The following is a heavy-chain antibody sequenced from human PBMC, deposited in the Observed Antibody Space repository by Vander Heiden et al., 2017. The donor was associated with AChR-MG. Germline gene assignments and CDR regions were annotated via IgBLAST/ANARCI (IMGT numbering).Heavy chain of an antibody. CDR2: ISTTNTI. CDR1: GITFSTYS. CDR3: ASMFISGWYYFDY. V-gene: IGHV3-48*01. D-gene: IGHD6-19*01. Sequence: EVQLVESGGGLVQPGGSLRLSCEASGITFSTYSMNWVRQAPGKGLEWVSFISTTNTIYYADSVKGRFTISRDNAKNSLYLQMNSLRAEDTAVYYCASMFISGWYYFDYWGQGTLVTVSS. J-gene: IGHJ4*02.